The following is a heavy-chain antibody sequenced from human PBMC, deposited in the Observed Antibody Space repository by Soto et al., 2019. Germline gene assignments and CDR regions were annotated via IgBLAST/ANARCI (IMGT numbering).Heavy chain of an antibody. CDR3: ARESGENWTYEAH. CDR1: GGSISTVGYS. D-gene: IGHD1-7*01. CDR2: IYHSGNT. V-gene: IGHV4-30-2*01. Sequence: SETLSLTCTVSGGSISTVGYSWSWIRQPPGKGLEWIGYIYHSGNTFYNPSLKSRVTISLDRSQNQFSLNLQSATAADTALYYCARESGENWTYEAHWGQGTLVTVSS. J-gene: IGHJ1*01.